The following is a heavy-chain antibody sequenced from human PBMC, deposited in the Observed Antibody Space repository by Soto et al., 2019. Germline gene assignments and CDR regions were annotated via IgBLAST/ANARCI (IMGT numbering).Heavy chain of an antibody. CDR3: AKDALGPYYDFWSGYYTNYFDY. D-gene: IGHD3-3*01. Sequence: PGGSLRLSCAASGFPFSSYAMSWVRQAPGKGLEWVSAISGSGGSTYYADSVKGRFTISRDNSKNTLYLQMNSLRAEDTAVYYCAKDALGPYYDFWSGYYTNYFDYWGQGTLVTVSS. CDR1: GFPFSSYA. V-gene: IGHV3-23*01. J-gene: IGHJ4*02. CDR2: ISGSGGST.